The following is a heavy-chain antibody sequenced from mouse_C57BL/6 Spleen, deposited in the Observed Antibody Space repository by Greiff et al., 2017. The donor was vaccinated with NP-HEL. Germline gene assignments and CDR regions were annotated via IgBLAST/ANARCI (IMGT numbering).Heavy chain of an antibody. CDR3: AGGGQRRPPAWLAY. D-gene: IGHD3-2*02. CDR2: ISDGGSYT. CDR1: GFTFSSYA. Sequence: EVQGVESGGGLVKPGGSLKLSCAASGFTFSSYAMSWVRQTPEKRLEWVATISDGGSYTYYPDNVKGRFTISRDNAKNNLYLQMSHLKSEDTAMYYGAGGGQRRPPAWLAYWGQGTLVTVSA. V-gene: IGHV5-4*01. J-gene: IGHJ3*01.